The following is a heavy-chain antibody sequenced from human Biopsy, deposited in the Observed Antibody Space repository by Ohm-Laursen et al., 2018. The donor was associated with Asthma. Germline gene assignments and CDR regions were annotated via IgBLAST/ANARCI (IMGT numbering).Heavy chain of an antibody. CDR2: IYSGGTS. Sequence: SLRLSCAASGFAVSRDHMFWGRQAPGKGLEWVSVIYSGGTSHTADSVRGRFTISRDYSKNTLYLQMHSPRAEDTAVYYCARGDSSNWSHYYFDYWGQGTLVTVSS. CDR3: ARGDSSNWSHYYFDY. V-gene: IGHV3-53*01. D-gene: IGHD3-22*01. J-gene: IGHJ4*02. CDR1: GFAVSRDH.